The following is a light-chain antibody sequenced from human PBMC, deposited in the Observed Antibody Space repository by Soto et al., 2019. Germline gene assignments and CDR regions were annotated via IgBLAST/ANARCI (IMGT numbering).Light chain of an antibody. J-gene: IGLJ1*01. Sequence: QSVLTQPASVSGSPGQSITISCTGTSSDVGDYNYVSWYQQHPGKAPKLMIYEVSNRPSGVSNRFSGSKSGNTVSLTISGLQAEDEADYYCSSYTSSSTLEVFGTGTKVTVL. CDR1: SSDVGDYNY. CDR3: SSYTSSSTLEV. V-gene: IGLV2-14*01. CDR2: EVS.